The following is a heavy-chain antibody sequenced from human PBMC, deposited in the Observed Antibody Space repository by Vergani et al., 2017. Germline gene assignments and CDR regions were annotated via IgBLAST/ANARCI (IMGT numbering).Heavy chain of an antibody. CDR1: GFTFSSYS. Sequence: EVQLVESGGGLVKPGGSLRLSCAASGFTFSSYSMNWVRQAPGKGLEWVSSISSSSSYIYYADSVKGRFTISRDNAKNSLYLQMNSLRAEDTAVYYCAREPSKYCSGSGGCGQYNWFDPWGQGTLVTVSS. CDR3: AREPSKYCSGSGGCGQYNWFDP. CDR2: ISSSSSYI. V-gene: IGHV3-21*01. D-gene: IGHD2-15*01. J-gene: IGHJ5*02.